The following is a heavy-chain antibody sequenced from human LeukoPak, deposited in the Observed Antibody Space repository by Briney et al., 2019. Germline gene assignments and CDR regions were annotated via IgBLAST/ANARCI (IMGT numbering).Heavy chain of an antibody. Sequence: ASVKVSCKASGYTFTSYDINWVRQATGQGLEWMGWMNPNSGNTGYAQKFQGRVTMTRNTSISTAYMELSSLRSEDTAVYYCARERRYSYQYYYYYMDVWGTGTTVTVSS. CDR1: GYTFTSYD. CDR3: ARERRYSYQYYYYYMDV. CDR2: MNPNSGNT. D-gene: IGHD5-18*01. V-gene: IGHV1-8*01. J-gene: IGHJ6*03.